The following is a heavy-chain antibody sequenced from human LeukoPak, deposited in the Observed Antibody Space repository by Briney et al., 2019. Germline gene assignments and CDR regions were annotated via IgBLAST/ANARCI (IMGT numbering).Heavy chain of an antibody. Sequence: GGSLRLSCAASGFTFSSYAMSWVRQAPGKGLEYVSAISSNGGSTYYANSVKGRFTISRDNSKNTLYLQMGSLRAEDMAVYYCARGEVWFGELFAQYFDYWGQGTLVTVSS. J-gene: IGHJ4*02. CDR3: ARGEVWFGELFAQYFDY. CDR1: GFTFSSYA. D-gene: IGHD3-10*01. V-gene: IGHV3-64*01. CDR2: ISSNGGST.